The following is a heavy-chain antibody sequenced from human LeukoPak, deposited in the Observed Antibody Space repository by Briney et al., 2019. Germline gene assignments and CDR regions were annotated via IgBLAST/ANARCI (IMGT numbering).Heavy chain of an antibody. V-gene: IGHV4-59*01. J-gene: IGHJ4*02. CDR1: GAAINTYY. D-gene: IGHD3-10*01. CDR3: ARVLRPMASQYYFDY. CDR2: IYYSGTT. Sequence: SETLSLTCTVSGAAINTYYWSWIRQPPGKGLEWIGYIYYSGTTSYNPSLKTRVTISIDTSKNQFSLKLSSVTAADTAVYYCARVLRPMASQYYFDYWGQGTLVTVSS.